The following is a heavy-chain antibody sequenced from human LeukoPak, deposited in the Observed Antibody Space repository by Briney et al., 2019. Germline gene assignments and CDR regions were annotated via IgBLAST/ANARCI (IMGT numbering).Heavy chain of an antibody. V-gene: IGHV4-30-4*08. J-gene: IGHJ4*02. CDR1: GGSISSGDYY. Sequence: SQTLSLTCTVSGGSISSGDYYWSWIRQPPGKGLEWIGYIYYSGSTYYNPSLKSRVTISVDTSKNQFSLKLSSVTAADTAVYYCARDLGPLWVFDYWGQGTLVTVSS. D-gene: IGHD3-10*01. CDR3: ARDLGPLWVFDY. CDR2: IYYSGST.